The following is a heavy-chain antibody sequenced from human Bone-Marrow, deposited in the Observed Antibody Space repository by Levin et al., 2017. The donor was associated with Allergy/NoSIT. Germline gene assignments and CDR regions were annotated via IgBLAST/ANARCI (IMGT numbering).Heavy chain of an antibody. CDR3: AKDGQAFTRVWFGEFSA. J-gene: IGHJ5*02. V-gene: IGHV3-30-3*01. D-gene: IGHD3-10*01. CDR1: GFNFANFA. CDR2: ISYNDGANT. Sequence: GGSLRLSCKASGFNFANFAMHWVRQAPGKGLEWVALISYNDGANTFYAESVKGRFTIFRDNSKNTIDLQMNSLRREDTAMYFCAKDGQAFTRVWFGEFSAWGQGTLVTVSS.